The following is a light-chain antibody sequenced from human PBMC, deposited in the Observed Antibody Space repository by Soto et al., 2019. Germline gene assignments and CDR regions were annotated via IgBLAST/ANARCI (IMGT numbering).Light chain of an antibody. J-gene: IGKJ1*01. V-gene: IGKV1-5*01. CDR3: QQYKSHST. Sequence: EIQLTQSPSPLAASVGDIVTLTCRAAQSLNSRLAWYKHRPGKAPRLLIYDASTLESGVPSRLSGSGSGTEFTLTINNLPPDDLATYICQQYKSHSTFGRGTQVDIK. CDR1: QSLNSR. CDR2: DAS.